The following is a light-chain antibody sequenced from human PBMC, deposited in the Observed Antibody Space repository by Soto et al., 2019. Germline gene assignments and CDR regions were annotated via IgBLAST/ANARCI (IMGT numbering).Light chain of an antibody. Sequence: DVQMTQSPSTLSASIGDRVTITCRASQSIRSWLAWYQQKPGKAPKILIYDASILQSGVPSRFSGNASGTDFTLTINSLQPDDFATYYCQQYSSIWTFGQGTKVDI. CDR3: QQYSSIWT. CDR1: QSIRSW. CDR2: DAS. V-gene: IGKV1-5*01. J-gene: IGKJ1*01.